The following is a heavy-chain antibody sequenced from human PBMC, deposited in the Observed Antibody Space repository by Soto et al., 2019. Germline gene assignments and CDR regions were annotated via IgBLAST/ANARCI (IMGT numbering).Heavy chain of an antibody. D-gene: IGHD2-15*01. CDR1: GYTLTELS. Sequence: ASVKVSCKVSGYTLTELSMHWVRQAPGKGLEWMGGFDPEDGDTNYAQKFQGRVTMTKDTSTDTAYMELSSLRSDDTAGYYCARAGAVVAATAYYYGMDVWGQGTTLTVSS. V-gene: IGHV1-24*01. J-gene: IGHJ6*02. CDR2: FDPEDGDT. CDR3: ARAGAVVAATAYYYGMDV.